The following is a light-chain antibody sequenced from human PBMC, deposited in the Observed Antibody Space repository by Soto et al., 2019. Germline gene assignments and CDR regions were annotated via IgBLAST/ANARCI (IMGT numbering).Light chain of an antibody. CDR1: QSVLYSSNNKNY. J-gene: IGKJ1*01. CDR2: WAS. CDR3: QQYYDIQWT. V-gene: IGKV4-1*01. Sequence: DIVMTQSPDSLAVSLGERATINCKSSQSVLYSSNNKNYLAWYQQKPGQPPKLLIYWASTREYGVPDRFSGSGSGTDFTLPISSLQAEEVAVYYCQQYYDIQWTFGQGTKVEIK.